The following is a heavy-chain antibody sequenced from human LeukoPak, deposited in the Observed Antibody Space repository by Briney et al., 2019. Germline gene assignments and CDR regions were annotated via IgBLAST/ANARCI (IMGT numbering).Heavy chain of an antibody. J-gene: IGHJ3*02. CDR3: AKDMCSSTSCYAGSGAFDI. D-gene: IGHD2-2*01. CDR1: GFTFDDYG. CDR2: INWNGGST. Sequence: GGSLRLSCAASGFTFDDYGMSWVCQAPGKGLEWVSGINWNGGSTGYADSVKGRFTISRDNAKNSLYLQMNSLRAEDTALYYCAKDMCSSTSCYAGSGAFDIWGQGTMVTVSS. V-gene: IGHV3-20*04.